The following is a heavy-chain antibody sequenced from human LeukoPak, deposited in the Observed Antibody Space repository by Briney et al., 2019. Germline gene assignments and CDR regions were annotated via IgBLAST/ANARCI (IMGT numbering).Heavy chain of an antibody. J-gene: IGHJ5*02. Sequence: ASVKVSCKASGCAFTGYYLHWVRQAPGQGLEWVAYINPDTGGTNYAQKFQGRVTVTRDASISTAYMEMSRLTSDDTAIYYCARVAAYTSTWSWFDPWGQGTLVTVSS. D-gene: IGHD6-13*01. CDR1: GCAFTGYY. CDR3: ARVAAYTSTWSWFDP. CDR2: INPDTGGT. V-gene: IGHV1-2*02.